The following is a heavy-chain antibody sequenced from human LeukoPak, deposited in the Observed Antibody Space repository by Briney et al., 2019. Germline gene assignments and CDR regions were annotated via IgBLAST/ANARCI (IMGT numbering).Heavy chain of an antibody. CDR1: GFTFITYG. CDR2: IRGSGGNT. V-gene: IGHV3-23*01. D-gene: IGHD4-17*01. J-gene: IGHJ4*01. CDR3: AKDLYGDDGGIDY. Sequence: GGSLRLSCVASGFTFITYGMHWVRQAPGKGLEWVSIIRGSGGNTYYADSVKGRFTISRDNSKNTLYLQMNSLRAEDTAIYYCAKDLYGDDGGIDYWGQGTLVTVSS.